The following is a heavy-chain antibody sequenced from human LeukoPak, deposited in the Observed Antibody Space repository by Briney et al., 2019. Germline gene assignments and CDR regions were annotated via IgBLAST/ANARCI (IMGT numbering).Heavy chain of an antibody. CDR2: ISSSSSYI. Sequence: PGGSLRLSCAASGFTVSSNYMSWVRQAPGKGLEWVSSISSSSSYIYYADSVKGRFTISRDNAKNSLYLQMNSLRAEDTAVYYCAREEQQLALDYWGQGTLVTVSS. D-gene: IGHD6-13*01. J-gene: IGHJ4*02. CDR1: GFTVSSNY. V-gene: IGHV3-21*01. CDR3: AREEQQLALDY.